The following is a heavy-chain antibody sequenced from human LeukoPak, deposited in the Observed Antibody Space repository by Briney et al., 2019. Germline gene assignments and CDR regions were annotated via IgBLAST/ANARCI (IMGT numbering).Heavy chain of an antibody. CDR1: GGSFSGYY. Sequence: SETLSLTCAVYGGSFSGYYWSWIRQPPGKGLEWIGEINHSGSTNYNPSLKGRVTISVDTSKNQFSLKLSSVTAADTAVYYCASLVTYWGQGTLVTVSS. CDR3: ASLVTY. D-gene: IGHD4-11*01. CDR2: INHSGST. J-gene: IGHJ4*02. V-gene: IGHV4-34*01.